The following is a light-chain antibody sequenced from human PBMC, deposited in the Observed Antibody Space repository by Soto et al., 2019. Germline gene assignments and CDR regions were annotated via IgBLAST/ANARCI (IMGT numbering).Light chain of an antibody. CDR1: SSDVGGYNY. J-gene: IGLJ3*02. Sequence: QAALTQPASVSGSPGQSSTISCKGTSSDVGGYNYVSWYQQHPGKAPKLIIYEVSNRPSGVSSRFSGSKAGNTASLTIAGLQAEDEADYYCSAYARSATRVFGGGTQLTVL. CDR3: SAYARSATRV. CDR2: EVS. V-gene: IGLV2-14*01.